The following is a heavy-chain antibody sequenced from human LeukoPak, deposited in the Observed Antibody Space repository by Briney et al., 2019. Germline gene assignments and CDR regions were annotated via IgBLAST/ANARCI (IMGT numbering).Heavy chain of an antibody. Sequence: PSETLSLTCTVSGGSISSSSYYWGWIRQPPGKGLEWIGSIYYSGSTYYNPSLKSRVTISVDTSKNQFSLKLSSVAAADTAVYYCARDLGQYSYINYWGQGTLVTVSS. J-gene: IGHJ4*02. CDR3: ARDLGQYSYINY. CDR1: GGSISSSSYY. CDR2: IYYSGST. V-gene: IGHV4-39*02. D-gene: IGHD5-18*01.